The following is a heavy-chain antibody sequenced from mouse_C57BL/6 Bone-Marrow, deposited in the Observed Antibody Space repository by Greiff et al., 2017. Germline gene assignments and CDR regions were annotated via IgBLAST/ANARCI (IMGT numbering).Heavy chain of an antibody. CDR3: TATVVDRYYFDY. Sequence: VQLQQSGAELVRPGASVKLSCTASGFNIKDAYMHWVKQRPEQGLEWIGWIDPENGDTEYASKFQGKATITADTSSNTAYLQLSSLTSEDPAVYYCTATVVDRYYFDYWGQGTTLTVSS. V-gene: IGHV14-4*01. J-gene: IGHJ2*01. CDR2: IDPENGDT. D-gene: IGHD1-1*01. CDR1: GFNIKDAY.